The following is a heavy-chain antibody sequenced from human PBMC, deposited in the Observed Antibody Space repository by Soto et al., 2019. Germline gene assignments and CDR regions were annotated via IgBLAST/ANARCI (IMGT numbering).Heavy chain of an antibody. CDR3: AKDRALGGTMIVVVITMSDY. Sequence: GGSLRLSCAASGFTFSSYAMSWVRQAPGKGLEWVSAISGSGGSTYYADSVKGRFTISRDNSKNTLYLQMNSLRAEDTAVYYCAKDRALGGTMIVVVITMSDYWGQGTLVTVSS. V-gene: IGHV3-23*01. CDR1: GFTFSSYA. J-gene: IGHJ4*02. CDR2: ISGSGGST. D-gene: IGHD3-22*01.